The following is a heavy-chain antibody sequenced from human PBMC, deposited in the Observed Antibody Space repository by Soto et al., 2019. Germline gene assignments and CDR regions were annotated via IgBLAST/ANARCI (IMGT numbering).Heavy chain of an antibody. CDR2: MNPNSGNT. J-gene: IGHJ3*02. V-gene: IGHV1-8*01. CDR3: ARPPFPQIAVAGRATDAFDI. Sequence: QVQLVQSGAEVKKPGASVKVSCKASGYTFTSYDINWVRQATGQGLEWMGWMNPNSGNTGYAQKFQGRVTMTRNTSISTAYMELSSLRSEDTAVYYCARPPFPQIAVAGRATDAFDIWGQGTMVTVSS. D-gene: IGHD6-19*01. CDR1: GYTFTSYD.